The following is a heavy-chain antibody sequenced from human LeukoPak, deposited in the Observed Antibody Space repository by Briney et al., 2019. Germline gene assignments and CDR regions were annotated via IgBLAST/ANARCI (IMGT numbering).Heavy chain of an antibody. CDR3: ARHWSQLWPGIAAAGKARGDY. V-gene: IGHV4-39*01. D-gene: IGHD6-13*01. Sequence: SETLSLTCTVSGGSISSSSYYWGWIRQPPGKGLEWIGSIYYSGSTYYNPSLKSRVTISVDTSKNQFSLKLSSVTAADTAVYYCARHWSQLWPGIAAAGKARGDYWGQGTLVTVSS. CDR1: GGSISSSSYY. CDR2: IYYSGST. J-gene: IGHJ4*02.